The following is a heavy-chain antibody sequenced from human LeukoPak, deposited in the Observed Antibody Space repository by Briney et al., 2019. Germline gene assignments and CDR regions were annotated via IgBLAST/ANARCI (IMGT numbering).Heavy chain of an antibody. CDR1: GYTFTGYY. J-gene: IGHJ6*02. Sequence: ASVKVSCKASGYTFTGYYMHWVRQAPGQGLEWMGWINPNSGGTNYAQKFQGRVTMTRDTSISTAYMELSRLRSDDTAVYYCASLRLSCSGGSCYKNYYYYGMDVWGQGTTVTVSS. D-gene: IGHD2-15*01. CDR2: INPNSGGT. CDR3: ASLRLSCSGGSCYKNYYYYGMDV. V-gene: IGHV1-2*02.